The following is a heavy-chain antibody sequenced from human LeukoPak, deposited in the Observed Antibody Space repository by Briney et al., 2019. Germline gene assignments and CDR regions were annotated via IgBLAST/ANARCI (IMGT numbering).Heavy chain of an antibody. CDR1: GGSISSNNW. J-gene: IGHJ4*02. D-gene: IGHD3-22*01. V-gene: IGHV4-4*02. CDR2: IYHSGST. Sequence: SETLSLTCAVSGGSISSNNWWTWVRQPPGKGLEWIGEIYHSGSTNQNPSLKSRLTISVDKSKNQFSLKLSSVTAADTAVYYCARGAETDGYYPFDYWGQGSLVTVSS. CDR3: ARGAETDGYYPFDY.